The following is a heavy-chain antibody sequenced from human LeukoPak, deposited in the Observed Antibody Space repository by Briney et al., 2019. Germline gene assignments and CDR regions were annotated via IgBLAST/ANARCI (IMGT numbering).Heavy chain of an antibody. D-gene: IGHD3-3*01. CDR3: ARATDRGYDFWSGYYIPRHFDY. V-gene: IGHV3-7*01. Sequence: GGSLRLSCAASGFTFSEYWMSWVRQAPGKGLEWVANIKQDGSEKYYVDSVKGRFTISRDNAKNSLYLQMNSLRAEDTAVYYCARATDRGYDFWSGYYIPRHFDYWGQGTLVTVSS. J-gene: IGHJ4*02. CDR1: GFTFSEYW. CDR2: IKQDGSEK.